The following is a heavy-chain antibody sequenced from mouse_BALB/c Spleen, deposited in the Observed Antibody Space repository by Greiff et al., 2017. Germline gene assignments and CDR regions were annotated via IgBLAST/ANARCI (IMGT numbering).Heavy chain of an antibody. CDR1: GFAFSSYD. J-gene: IGHJ2*01. V-gene: IGHV5-12-1*01. CDR2: ISSGGGST. D-gene: IGHD3-1*01. CDR3: ARASSGYVGYYFDY. Sequence: DVKLVESGGGLVKPGGSLKLSCSASGFAFSSYDMSWVRQTPEKRLEWVAYISSGGGSTYYPDTVKGRFTISRDNAKNTLYLQMSSLKSEDTAMYYCARASSGYVGYYFDYWGQGTTLTVSS.